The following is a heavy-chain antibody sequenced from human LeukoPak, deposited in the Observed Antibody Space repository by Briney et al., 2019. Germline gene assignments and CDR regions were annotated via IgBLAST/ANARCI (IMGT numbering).Heavy chain of an antibody. CDR1: GGSINTANYY. CDR2: ISYSGTP. Sequence: SQTLSLTCNVSGGSINTANYYWTWIRQPPGKGLEWIGYISYSGTPYYNPSLNSRVTISLDTSKNQFSLRLNSVTAADTAMYYCARDRYGDFEDYWGQGTLVTVSS. D-gene: IGHD4-17*01. J-gene: IGHJ4*02. CDR3: ARDRYGDFEDY. V-gene: IGHV4-30-4*08.